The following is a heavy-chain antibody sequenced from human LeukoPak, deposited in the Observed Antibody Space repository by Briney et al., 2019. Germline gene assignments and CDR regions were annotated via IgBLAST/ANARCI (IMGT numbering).Heavy chain of an antibody. J-gene: IGHJ2*01. CDR2: INHSGST. V-gene: IGHV4-34*01. D-gene: IGHD3-22*01. Sequence: SETLSLTCAVYGGSFSGYYWSWIRQPPGKGLEWIGEINHSGSTNYNPSLKSRVTISVDTSKNQFSLKLSSVTAADTAVYYCARGKYYDSSGYYYSDWYFDLWGRGTLVTVSS. CDR1: GGSFSGYY. CDR3: ARGKYYDSSGYYYSDWYFDL.